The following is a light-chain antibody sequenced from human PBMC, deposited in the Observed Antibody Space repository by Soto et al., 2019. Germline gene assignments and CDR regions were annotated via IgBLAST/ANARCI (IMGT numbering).Light chain of an antibody. CDR3: QQSGSSPGT. J-gene: IGKJ1*01. CDR1: QSVSSFY. Sequence: EIVLTQSPGTLSLSPGERATLSCRASQSVSSFYLAWYQQKPGQAPRLLIYDVSSRATGIPDRFSGSGSGTDFTLTISRLEPEDFAVYYCQQSGSSPGTFGQGTKV. V-gene: IGKV3-20*01. CDR2: DVS.